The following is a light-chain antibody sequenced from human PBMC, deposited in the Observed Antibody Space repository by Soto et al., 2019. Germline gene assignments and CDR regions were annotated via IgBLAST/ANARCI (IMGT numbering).Light chain of an antibody. CDR2: GAS. J-gene: IGKJ4*01. V-gene: IGKV3-20*01. CDR3: QHYGTSPLT. Sequence: EIVLTQSPGTLSLSPGERVTLSCRASQSVSASYLFWYQQRPGQAPRLLIYGASSRATGIPDRFSGSGSGTDFTLTISRLEPEDFAVYYCQHYGTSPLTFGGGTKVEIK. CDR1: QSVSASY.